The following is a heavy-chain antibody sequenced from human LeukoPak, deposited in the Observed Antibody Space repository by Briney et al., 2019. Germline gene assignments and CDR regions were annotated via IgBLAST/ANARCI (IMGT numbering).Heavy chain of an antibody. D-gene: IGHD3-9*01. J-gene: IGHJ3*02. CDR1: GYTLTELS. V-gene: IGHV1-24*01. Sequence: GASVTVSCKVSGYTLTELSMHWVRQAPGKGLEWMGGFDPEDGETIYAQKFQGRVTMTEDTSTDTAYMELSSLRSEDTAVYYCATDPATLGGTYYDILTGLPRGYAFDIWGQGTMVTVSS. CDR3: ATDPATLGGTYYDILTGLPRGYAFDI. CDR2: FDPEDGET.